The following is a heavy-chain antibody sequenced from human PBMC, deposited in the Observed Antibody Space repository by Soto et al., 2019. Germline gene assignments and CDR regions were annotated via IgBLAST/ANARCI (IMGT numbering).Heavy chain of an antibody. J-gene: IGHJ3*02. D-gene: IGHD1-26*01. CDR2: ISYDGSNK. V-gene: IGHV3-30*18. Sequence: PGGSLRLSCAASGFTFSSYGMHWVRQAPGKGLEWVAVISYDGSNKYYADSVKGRFTISRDNSKNTLYLQMNSLRAEDTAVYYCAKDSGSHDAFDIWGQGTMVTVSS. CDR3: AKDSGSHDAFDI. CDR1: GFTFSSYG.